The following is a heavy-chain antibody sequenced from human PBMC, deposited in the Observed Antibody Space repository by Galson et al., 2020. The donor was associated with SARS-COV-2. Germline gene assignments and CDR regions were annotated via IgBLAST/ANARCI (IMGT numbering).Heavy chain of an antibody. CDR3: ARGYEWELAT. CDR1: GYSISSGYY. CDR2: IYHSGST. V-gene: IGHV4-38-2*02. D-gene: IGHD1-26*01. J-gene: IGHJ5*02. Sequence: SQTLSLTCTVSGYSISSGYYWGWIRQPPGKGLEWIGSIYHSGSTYYNPSLKSRVTISVDTSKNQFSLKLSSVTAADTAVYYCARGYEWELATWGQGTLVTVSS.